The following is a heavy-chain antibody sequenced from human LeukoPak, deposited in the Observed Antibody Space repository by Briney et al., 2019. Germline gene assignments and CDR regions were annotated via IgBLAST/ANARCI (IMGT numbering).Heavy chain of an antibody. CDR2: IKQDGSEK. V-gene: IGHV3-7*01. Sequence: GGSLRLSCAASGFTFSSYWMSWVRQAPGKGLEWVANIKQDGSEKYYVDSVKGRFTISRDNAKNSLYLQMNSLRAEDTAVYYCARARELLDYYYMDVWGKGTTVTVSS. CDR1: GFTFSSYW. J-gene: IGHJ6*03. CDR3: ARARELLDYYYMDV. D-gene: IGHD3-10*01.